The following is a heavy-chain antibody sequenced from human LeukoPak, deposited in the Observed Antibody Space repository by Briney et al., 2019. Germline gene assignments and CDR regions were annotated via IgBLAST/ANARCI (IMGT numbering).Heavy chain of an antibody. D-gene: IGHD3-22*01. Sequence: SETLSLTCTVSGGSISSYYWSWIRQPAGKGLDWIGRIYTSGSTNYNPSLKSRVTMSVDTSKNQFSLKLSSVTAADTAVYYCARDEWDYYDSSGYHRHWGQGTLVTVSS. CDR1: GGSISSYY. V-gene: IGHV4-4*07. CDR3: ARDEWDYYDSSGYHRH. CDR2: IYTSGST. J-gene: IGHJ4*02.